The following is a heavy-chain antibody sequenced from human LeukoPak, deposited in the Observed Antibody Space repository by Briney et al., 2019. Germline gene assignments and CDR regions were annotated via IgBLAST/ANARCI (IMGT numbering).Heavy chain of an antibody. V-gene: IGHV5-51*01. CDR2: IYPGDSDT. J-gene: IGHJ5*02. CDR1: GYSFTSYW. Sequence: GESLKISCKGSGYSFTSYWIGWVRQMPGKGLEWMGIIYPGDSDTRYSPSFQGQVTISADKSISTAYLQWSSLKASDTAMYYCARARVGSNWSPRPDWFDPWGQGTLVTVSS. CDR3: ARARVGSNWSPRPDWFDP. D-gene: IGHD6-13*01.